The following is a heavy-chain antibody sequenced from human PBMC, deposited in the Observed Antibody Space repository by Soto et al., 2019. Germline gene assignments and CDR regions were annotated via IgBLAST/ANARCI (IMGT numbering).Heavy chain of an antibody. J-gene: IGHJ4*02. CDR2: ISSAGDLI. Sequence: GGSLRLSCTASGFTVSDYSVKWVRQAPGKGLEWISYISSAGDLILYADSVKGRFTIARDIAKNSLYLQMDSLRDEDSAVYYCATWAIAVGGEGFWGQGTLVTSPQ. CDR1: GFTVSDYS. V-gene: IGHV3-48*02. D-gene: IGHD2-21*01. CDR3: ATWAIAVGGEGF.